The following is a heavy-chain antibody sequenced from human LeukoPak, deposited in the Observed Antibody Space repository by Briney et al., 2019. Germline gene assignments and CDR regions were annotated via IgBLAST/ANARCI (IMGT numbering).Heavy chain of an antibody. J-gene: IGHJ4*02. V-gene: IGHV1-46*01. CDR2: INPSGGST. CDR1: GYTFTSYY. D-gene: IGHD5-18*01. Sequence: GASVKVSCKASGYTFTSYYMHWVRQAPGQGLEWMGIINPSGGSTSYAQKFQGRVTMTRDTSTSTVYMELSSLRSDDTAVYYCARDWGIQQWPPSYFDYWGQGTLVTVSS. CDR3: ARDWGIQQWPPSYFDY.